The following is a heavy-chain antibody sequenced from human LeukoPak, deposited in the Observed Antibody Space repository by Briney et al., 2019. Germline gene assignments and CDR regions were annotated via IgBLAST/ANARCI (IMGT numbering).Heavy chain of an antibody. CDR2: IYYSGST. V-gene: IGHV4-39*07. J-gene: IGHJ6*03. CDR3: ARGRDSYNSGLYYYYMDV. D-gene: IGHD5-24*01. Sequence: SETLSLTCTVSGGSISSSSYYWGWIRQPPGKGLEWIGSIYYSGSTYYNPSLKSRVTISVDTSKNQFSLKLSSVTAADTAVYYCARGRDSYNSGLYYYYMDVWGKGTTVTVSS. CDR1: GGSISSSSYY.